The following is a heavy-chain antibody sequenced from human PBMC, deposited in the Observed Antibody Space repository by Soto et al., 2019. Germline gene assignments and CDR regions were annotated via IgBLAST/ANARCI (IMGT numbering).Heavy chain of an antibody. CDR3: ARYDGRY. Sequence: SETLSLTCTVSGGSISSYYWSWIRQPPGKGLEWIGYIYYSGSTNYNPSLKSRVTISVDTSKNQFSLKLSSVTAADTAVYYCARYDGRYWGQGTLVTVSS. CDR1: GGSISSYY. V-gene: IGHV4-59*01. D-gene: IGHD3-16*01. J-gene: IGHJ4*02. CDR2: IYYSGST.